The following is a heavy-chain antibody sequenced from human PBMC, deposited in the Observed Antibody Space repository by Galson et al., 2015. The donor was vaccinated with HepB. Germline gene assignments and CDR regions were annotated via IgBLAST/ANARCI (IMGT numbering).Heavy chain of an antibody. J-gene: IGHJ3*02. CDR2: ISGSGGRT. CDR1: GFTFNSYG. CDR3: AKEGPAFDI. Sequence: PLRLACAASGFTFNSYGMSWVRQAPGKGLECVSAISGSGGRTYDAASVKGRFTISRGNSKNTLYLQMNSLRAEDTAVYYCAKEGPAFDIWGQGTMVTVSS. V-gene: IGHV3-23*01.